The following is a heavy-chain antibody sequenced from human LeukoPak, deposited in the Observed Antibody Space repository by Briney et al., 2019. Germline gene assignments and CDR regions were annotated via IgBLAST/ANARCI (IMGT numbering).Heavy chain of an antibody. CDR2: IIPIFGTA. Sequence: ASVKVSCKASGGTFSSYAISWVRQAPGQGLEWMGGIIPIFGTANYAQKFQGRVTITADESTSTAYMELSSLRSEDTAVYYCARGPYYYGSGSHYYYYMDVWGKGTTVTVSS. V-gene: IGHV1-69*01. CDR1: GGTFSSYA. J-gene: IGHJ6*03. CDR3: ARGPYYYGSGSHYYYYMDV. D-gene: IGHD3-10*01.